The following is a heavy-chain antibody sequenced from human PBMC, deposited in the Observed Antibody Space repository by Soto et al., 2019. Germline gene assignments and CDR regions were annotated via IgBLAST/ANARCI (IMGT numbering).Heavy chain of an antibody. CDR2: ISAYNGKT. CDR3: ARLLGAPNWFDP. V-gene: IGHV1-18*01. CDR1: GYTFTSYG. D-gene: IGHD3-10*01. Sequence: QVQLVQSAAEVKKPGASVKVSCKASGYTFTSYGISWVRQAPGQGLECMGWISAYNGKTNYAQKLQGRVTMTTDTSTSTAYLELRSLRSDDTAVYYWARLLGAPNWFDPWGQGTLVTVSS. J-gene: IGHJ5*02.